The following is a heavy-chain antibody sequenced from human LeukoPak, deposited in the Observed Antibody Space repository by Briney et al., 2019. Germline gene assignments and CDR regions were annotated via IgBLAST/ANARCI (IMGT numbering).Heavy chain of an antibody. J-gene: IGHJ6*03. V-gene: IGHV1-69*06. CDR1: GGTFSSYA. D-gene: IGHD3-10*01. Sequence: GASVKVSCKASGGTFSSYAISWVRQAPGQGLEWMGGIIPIFGTANYAQKFQGRVTITADKSTSTAYMELSSLRSEDTAVYYCARVYYYGSGSYYNVYYYYYMDVWGKGTTVTVSS. CDR2: IIPIFGTA. CDR3: ARVYYYGSGSYYNVYYYYYMDV.